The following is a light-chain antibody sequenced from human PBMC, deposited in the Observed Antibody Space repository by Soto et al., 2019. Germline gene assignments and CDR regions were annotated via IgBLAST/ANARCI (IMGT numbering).Light chain of an antibody. V-gene: IGLV1-40*01. Sequence: QSVLTQPPSVSGAAGQRVTISCTGSSSNIGAGFDVSWYQQLPGTAPKLLIFGDSNRRSGVTDRFSGSKSGASASLAISGLQAEDEADYYCQSYDSSLSGSVFCGGTKVTVL. CDR1: SSNIGAGFD. CDR2: GDS. J-gene: IGLJ3*02. CDR3: QSYDSSLSGSV.